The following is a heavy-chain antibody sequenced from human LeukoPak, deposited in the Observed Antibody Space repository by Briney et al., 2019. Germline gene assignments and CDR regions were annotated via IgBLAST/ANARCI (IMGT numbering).Heavy chain of an antibody. D-gene: IGHD2-21*02. Sequence: EASVKVSCKASGYTFTSYYMHWLRQAPGQGLEWMGIINPSGGSTSYAQKFQGRVTMTRDTSTSTVYMEPSSLRSEDTAVYYCAREWLAYCGGDCYSGYFDYWGQGTLVTVSS. CDR2: INPSGGST. CDR1: GYTFTSYY. J-gene: IGHJ4*02. CDR3: AREWLAYCGGDCYSGYFDY. V-gene: IGHV1-46*01.